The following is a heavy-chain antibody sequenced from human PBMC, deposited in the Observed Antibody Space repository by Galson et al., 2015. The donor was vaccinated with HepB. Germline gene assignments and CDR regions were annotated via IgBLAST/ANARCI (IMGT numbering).Heavy chain of an antibody. CDR3: AIIWFGDSPLDY. CDR2: ISTYYGTT. D-gene: IGHD3-10*01. V-gene: IGHV1-18*01. J-gene: IGHJ4*02. Sequence: SVKVSCKASGYDFPTYGFDWVRRAPGQGPEWVGWISTYYGTTKYAPKFQDRLNFTPDSSTRTASMELTSLRLDDTAVYYCAIIWFGDSPLDYWGQGALVTVSS. CDR1: GYDFPTYG.